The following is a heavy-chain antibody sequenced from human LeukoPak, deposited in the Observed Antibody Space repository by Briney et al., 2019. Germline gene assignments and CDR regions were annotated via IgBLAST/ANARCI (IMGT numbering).Heavy chain of an antibody. CDR3: VREDFVVIPAAMRGDY. Sequence: ASVKVSCKASGYTFTGFYIHWVRQAPGQGLEWMGWINPDRGGTNYAQKFQGRVILTRDTSINTAYMELSGLTSDDTAMYYCVREDFVVIPAAMRGDYWGQGTLVIVSS. D-gene: IGHD2-2*01. CDR1: GYTFTGFY. V-gene: IGHV1-2*02. J-gene: IGHJ4*02. CDR2: INPDRGGT.